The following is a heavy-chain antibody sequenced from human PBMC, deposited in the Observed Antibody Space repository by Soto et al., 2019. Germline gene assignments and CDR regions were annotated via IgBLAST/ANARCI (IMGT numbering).Heavy chain of an antibody. CDR2: INSDGSST. CDR3: ARGGQGSSWSPYYYYGMDV. Sequence: GGSLRLSCAASGFTFSNYWMHWVRQAPGKGLVWVSRINSDGSSTSYADSVKGRFTISRDNAKNTLYLQMNSLRAEDTAVYYCARGGQGSSWSPYYYYGMDVWGQGTTVTVSS. V-gene: IGHV3-74*01. J-gene: IGHJ6*02. D-gene: IGHD6-13*01. CDR1: GFTFSNYW.